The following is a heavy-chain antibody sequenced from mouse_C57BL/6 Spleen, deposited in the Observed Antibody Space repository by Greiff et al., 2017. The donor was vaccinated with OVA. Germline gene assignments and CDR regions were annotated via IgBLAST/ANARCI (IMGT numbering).Heavy chain of an antibody. CDR3: APTVVAPGFDY. V-gene: IGHV1-26*01. D-gene: IGHD1-1*01. J-gene: IGHJ2*01. CDR1: GYTFTDYY. Sequence: VQLQQSGPELVKPGASVKISCKASGYTFTDYYMNWVKQSHGKSLEWIGDINPNNGGTSYNQKFKGKATLTVDKSSSTAYMELRSLTSEDSAVYYCAPTVVAPGFDYWGQGTTLTVSS. CDR2: INPNNGGT.